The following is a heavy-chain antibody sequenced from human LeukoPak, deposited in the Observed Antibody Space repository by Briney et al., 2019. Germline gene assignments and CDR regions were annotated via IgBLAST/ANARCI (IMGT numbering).Heavy chain of an antibody. CDR3: ARKRSFDL. Sequence: SETLSLTCTVSGGSISSYYWSWIRQPPGKGLEYIGYIYYSGSATYNPSLKSRVTISLDTSKNQFFLKLSSVTAADTAVYYCARKRSFDLWGQGTLVTVSS. J-gene: IGHJ4*02. D-gene: IGHD3-9*01. CDR2: IYYSGSA. CDR1: GGSISSYY. V-gene: IGHV4-59*01.